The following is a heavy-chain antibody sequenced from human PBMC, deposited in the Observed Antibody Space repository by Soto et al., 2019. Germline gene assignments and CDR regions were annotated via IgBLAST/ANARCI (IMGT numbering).Heavy chain of an antibody. Sequence: SLRLSCAASGFTFSSYSMNWVRQAPGKGLEWVSSISSSSSYIYYADSVKGRFTISRDNAKNSLYLQMNSLRAEDTAVYYCARDPTAGTFGMDVWGQGTTVTVSS. V-gene: IGHV3-21*01. J-gene: IGHJ6*02. CDR3: ARDPTAGTFGMDV. CDR2: ISSSSSYI. D-gene: IGHD6-19*01. CDR1: GFTFSSYS.